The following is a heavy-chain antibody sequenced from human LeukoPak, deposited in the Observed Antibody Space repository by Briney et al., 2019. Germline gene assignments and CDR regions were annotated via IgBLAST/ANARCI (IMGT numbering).Heavy chain of an antibody. J-gene: IGHJ4*02. V-gene: IGHV1-2*02. CDR2: INPNSSGT. D-gene: IGHD6-19*01. CDR1: GYTFTSYG. Sequence: GASVKVSCKASGYTFTSYGISWVRQAPGQGLEWMGWINPNSSGTNYAQKFQGRVTMTRDTSISTAYMELSRLRSDDTAVYYCARAHSSGFPYWGQGTLVTVSS. CDR3: ARAHSSGFPY.